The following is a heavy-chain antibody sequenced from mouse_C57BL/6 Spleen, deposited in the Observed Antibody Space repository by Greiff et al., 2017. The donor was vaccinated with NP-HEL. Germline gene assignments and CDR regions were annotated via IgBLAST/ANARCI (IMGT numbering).Heavy chain of an antibody. J-gene: IGHJ2*01. Sequence: EVQLQESGPGLVKPSQSLSLTCTVTGYSITSGYGWNWIRQFPGNKLEWMGYISYSGSTNYNPSLNSRISITRDTSKNQFFLQLNSATTEDTATYYCARTARIKYWGQGTTLTVSS. CDR1: GYSITSGYG. CDR3: ARTARIKY. CDR2: ISYSGST. D-gene: IGHD1-2*01. V-gene: IGHV3-2*02.